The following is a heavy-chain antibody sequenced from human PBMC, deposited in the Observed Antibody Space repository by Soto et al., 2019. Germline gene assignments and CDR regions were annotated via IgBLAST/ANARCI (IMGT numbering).Heavy chain of an antibody. Sequence: QVQLVESGGGVVQPGRSLRLSCAASGFTFSSYAMHWVRQAPGKGLEWVAVISYDGSNKYYADSVKGRFTISRDNSKNTLYLQMNSLRAEDTAVYYCARLIPSGRNWGMTTVTFDYWGQGTLVTVSS. V-gene: IGHV3-30-3*01. CDR1: GFTFSSYA. D-gene: IGHD4-17*01. CDR3: ARLIPSGRNWGMTTVTFDY. CDR2: ISYDGSNK. J-gene: IGHJ4*02.